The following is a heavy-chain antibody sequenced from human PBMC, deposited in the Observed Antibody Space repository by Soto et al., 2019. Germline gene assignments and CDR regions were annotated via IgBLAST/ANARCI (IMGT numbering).Heavy chain of an antibody. CDR3: AKRSITGTTGY. D-gene: IGHD1-20*01. V-gene: IGHV3-23*01. CDR1: GFPFSSYA. Sequence: EVQLLEAGGGLVQPGGALRLSSAASGFPFSSYAMSWVRQAPGKGLEWVSDMSGSGGSTYYADSVKGRFTISRDNSKNTLYLQMNSLRAEDTAVYYCAKRSITGTTGYWGQGTLVTVSS. J-gene: IGHJ4*02. CDR2: MSGSGGST.